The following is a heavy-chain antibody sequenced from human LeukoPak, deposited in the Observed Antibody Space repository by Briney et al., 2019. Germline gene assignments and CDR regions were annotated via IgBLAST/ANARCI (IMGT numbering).Heavy chain of an antibody. V-gene: IGHV3-21*01. CDR1: GFTFSSYS. D-gene: IGHD3-22*01. J-gene: IGHJ4*02. CDR3: ARDSEYYYHSIDY. CDR2: ISSSSSYI. Sequence: GGSLRLSCAASGFTFSSYSMNWVRQAPGKGLEWVSSISSSSSYIYYADSVKGRFTISRDNAKNSLYLQMSSLRAEDTAVYYCARDSEYYYHSIDYWVQGTLVTVSS.